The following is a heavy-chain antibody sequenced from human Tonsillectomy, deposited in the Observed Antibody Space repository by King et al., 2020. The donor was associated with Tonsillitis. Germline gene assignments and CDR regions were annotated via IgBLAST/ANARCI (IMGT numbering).Heavy chain of an antibody. J-gene: IGHJ4*02. D-gene: IGHD6-19*01. CDR2: ISLDGNNK. CDR1: RFTFNSYG. V-gene: IGHV3-30*18. CDR3: AKDGTVAVASWWEKYFDY. Sequence: QLVQSGGGVVQPGRSLRLSCAASRFTFNSYGMHWVRQAPGKGLEWVALISLDGNNKYYADSVKGRFTISRDNSKNTLYLQMNSLRPEDTAVYFCAKDGTVAVASWWEKYFDYWGQGPLVPVPS.